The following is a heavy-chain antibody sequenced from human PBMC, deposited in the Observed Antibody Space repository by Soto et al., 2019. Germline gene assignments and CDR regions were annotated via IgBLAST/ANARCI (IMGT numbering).Heavy chain of an antibody. J-gene: IGHJ6*02. D-gene: IGHD4-17*01. CDR1: GFTFGDDA. V-gene: IGHV3-49*04. Sequence: SLRLSGTAAGFTFGDDAMSWVCQAPGRGLVWVGFIRSIAYGRKTEYAASVKARFTISRDDSKSIAYLQMNSMKTEDTAVYYCTRADPSVTLRYYYYGMDVWGQGTTVTVS. CDR3: TRADPSVTLRYYYYGMDV. CDR2: IRSIAYGRKT.